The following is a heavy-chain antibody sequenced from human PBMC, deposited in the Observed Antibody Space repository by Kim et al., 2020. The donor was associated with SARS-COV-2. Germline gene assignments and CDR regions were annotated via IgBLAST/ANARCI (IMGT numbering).Heavy chain of an antibody. V-gene: IGHV1-46*01. CDR2: INPSGGST. CDR3: ARDHRYCGGDCYTHHPTFFDY. CDR1: GYTFTSYY. J-gene: IGHJ4*02. Sequence: GASVKVSCKASGYTFTSYYMHWVRQAPGQGLEWMGIINPSGGSTSYAQKFQGRVTMTRDTSTSTVYMELSSLRSEDTAVYYCARDHRYCGGDCYTHHPTFFDYWGQGTLVTVSS. D-gene: IGHD2-21*02.